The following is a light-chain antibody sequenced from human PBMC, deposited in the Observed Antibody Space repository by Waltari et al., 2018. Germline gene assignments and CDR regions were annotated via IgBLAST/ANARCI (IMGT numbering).Light chain of an antibody. J-gene: IGLJ2*01. Sequence: QSALTQPPSASGSPGQSVTISCTGTSSDVGAYNYVSWYQQHPGKAPKLMIYEVNKRPSGVPDRVSGSRSGNTASLTVSGLQAEDEADYYCSSYGGSNNLLFGGGTKVTVL. CDR2: EVN. CDR3: SSYGGSNNLL. CDR1: SSDVGAYNY. V-gene: IGLV2-8*01.